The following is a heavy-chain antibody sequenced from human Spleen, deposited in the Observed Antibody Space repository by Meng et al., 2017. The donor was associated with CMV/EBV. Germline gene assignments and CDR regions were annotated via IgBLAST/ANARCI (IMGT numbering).Heavy chain of an antibody. CDR2: ISGYNGNT. Sequence: QVQLVQSGAEGGKPGASVKVSCKASGYTFSSYDITWVRQAPGQGLEWMGWISGYNGNTNYAQKIQGRVTVTTDTSTSTAYMEVRTLRSDDTAVYYCARGGSYSSPHLDYWGQGTLVTVSS. J-gene: IGHJ4*02. CDR1: GYTFSSYD. D-gene: IGHD6-13*01. V-gene: IGHV1-18*01. CDR3: ARGGSYSSPHLDY.